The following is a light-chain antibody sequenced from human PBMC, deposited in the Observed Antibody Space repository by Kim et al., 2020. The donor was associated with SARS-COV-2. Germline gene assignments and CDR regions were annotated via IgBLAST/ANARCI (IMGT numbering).Light chain of an antibody. V-gene: IGLV1-44*01. CDR2: NHS. Sequence: QSVLTQPPSASGTPGQRVTISCSGSSSNVGSNAVNWYQQFPGTAPKLLIYNHSQRPSGVPGRFSVSKSGTSASLAISGLQSEDEAAYYCAAWDVSLNAYVFGTGTKVTVL. J-gene: IGLJ1*01. CDR3: AAWDVSLNAYV. CDR1: SSNVGSNA.